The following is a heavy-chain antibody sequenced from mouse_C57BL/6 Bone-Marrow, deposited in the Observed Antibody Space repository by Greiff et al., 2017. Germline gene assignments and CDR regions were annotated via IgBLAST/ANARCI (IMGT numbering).Heavy chain of an antibody. CDR3: ATLPPGY. V-gene: IGHV1-69*01. CDR1: GYTFTSYW. D-gene: IGHD2-10*01. CDR2: IDPSDSYT. Sequence: VQLQQPGAELVMPGASVKLSCKASGYTFTSYWMDWVKQRPGQGLEWIGEIDPSDSYTNYNQKFKGKSTLTVDKSSSTAYMQLSSLTSEDSAVYYCATLPPGYWGQGTTLTVSS. J-gene: IGHJ2*01.